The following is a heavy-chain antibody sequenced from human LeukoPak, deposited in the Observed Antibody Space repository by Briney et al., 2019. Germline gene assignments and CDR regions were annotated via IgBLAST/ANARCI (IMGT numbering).Heavy chain of an antibody. CDR3: ARGGYGEPP. CDR1: GFTFSSYA. Sequence: PGGSLRLSCAASGFTFSSYAMSWVRQAPGKGLEWVSAISGSGGSTYYADSVKGRFTISGDNAKNSLYLQMNSLRAEDTAVYYCARGGYGEPPWGQGTLVTVSS. D-gene: IGHD4-17*01. J-gene: IGHJ5*02. V-gene: IGHV3-23*01. CDR2: ISGSGGST.